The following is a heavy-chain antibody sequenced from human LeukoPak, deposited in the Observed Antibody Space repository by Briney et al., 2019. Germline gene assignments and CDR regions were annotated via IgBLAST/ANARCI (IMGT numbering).Heavy chain of an antibody. CDR1: GGTFSSYA. CDR3: ARDRGGSSSAAYYYYYMDV. J-gene: IGHJ6*03. D-gene: IGHD6-6*01. Sequence: GASVKVSCKASGGTFSSYAISWVRQAPGQGLEWMGGIIPIFGTANYAQKSQGRVTITADESTSTAYMELSSLRSEDTAVYYCARDRGGSSSAAYYYYYMDVWGKGTTVTVSS. CDR2: IIPIFGTA. V-gene: IGHV1-69*13.